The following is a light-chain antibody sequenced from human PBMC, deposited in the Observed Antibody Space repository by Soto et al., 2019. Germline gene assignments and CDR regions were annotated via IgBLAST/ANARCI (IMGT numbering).Light chain of an antibody. V-gene: IGKV3-11*01. CDR3: QQRSDWPRT. Sequence: ETVLTQSPATLSLSPGERATLSCRASQSVSSSLAWYQQKPGQAPRLLLYDASNRATGIPARFSGSGSGTDFTLTISSLEPEDLAVYYCQQRSDWPRTFGQGTKLEI. CDR1: QSVSSS. CDR2: DAS. J-gene: IGKJ2*01.